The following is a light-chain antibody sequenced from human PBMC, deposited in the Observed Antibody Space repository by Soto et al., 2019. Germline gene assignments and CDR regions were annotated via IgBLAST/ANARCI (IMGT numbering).Light chain of an antibody. CDR3: QQSYSTPPT. J-gene: IGKJ1*01. CDR1: QSVSSSY. Sequence: EIVLTQSPGTLSLSPGEIAALSCRASQSVSSSYLAWYQQKPGQARRLLIYGASNRATGIPDRFSGSGSGTDLTITISSLQPEDFETYYCQQSYSTPPTFGQGTKGDIK. V-gene: IGKV3-20*01. CDR2: GAS.